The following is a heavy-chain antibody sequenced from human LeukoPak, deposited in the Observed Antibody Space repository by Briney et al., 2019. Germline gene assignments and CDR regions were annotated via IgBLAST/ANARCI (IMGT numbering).Heavy chain of an antibody. CDR2: IKQDGSEK. J-gene: IGHJ4*02. CDR3: AKDDCSGGSCYVPLDYFDY. D-gene: IGHD2-15*01. Sequence: GGSLRLSCAASGFTFSSYWVSWVRQAPGKGLEWVANIKQDGSEKYYVDSVRGRFTISRDNAKNSLYLQMNSLRAEDTAVYYCAKDDCSGGSCYVPLDYFDYWGQGTLVTVSS. V-gene: IGHV3-7*01. CDR1: GFTFSSYW.